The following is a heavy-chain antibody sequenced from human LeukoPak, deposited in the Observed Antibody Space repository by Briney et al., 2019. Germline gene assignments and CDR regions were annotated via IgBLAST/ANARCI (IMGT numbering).Heavy chain of an antibody. CDR1: GGTFSSYA. J-gene: IGHJ4*02. CDR2: IIPIFGTA. D-gene: IGHD3-22*01. Sequence: SVKVSCKASGGTFSSYAISWVRQAPGQGLEWVGRIIPIFGTANYAQKFQGRVTITTDESTSTAYMELSSLRSEDTAVYYCARRNYYDSSGYLNWGQGTLVTVSS. CDR3: ARRNYYDSSGYLN. V-gene: IGHV1-69*05.